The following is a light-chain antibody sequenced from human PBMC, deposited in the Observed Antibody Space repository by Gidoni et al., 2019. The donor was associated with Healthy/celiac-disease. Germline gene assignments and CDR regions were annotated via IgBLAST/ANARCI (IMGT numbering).Light chain of an antibody. Sequence: QSALPQPASVSGSPGQSITISCTGTSSDVGGYNYVSWYQQHPGKAPKLMIYDVSNRPSGVSNRFSGSKSGNTASLTISGLQAEDEADYCCSSYTSSSTLFVFGTGTKVTVL. CDR2: DVS. V-gene: IGLV2-14*03. CDR3: SSYTSSSTLFV. J-gene: IGLJ1*01. CDR1: SSDVGGYNY.